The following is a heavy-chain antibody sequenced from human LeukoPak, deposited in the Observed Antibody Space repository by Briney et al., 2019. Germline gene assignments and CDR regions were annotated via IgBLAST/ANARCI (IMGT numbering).Heavy chain of an antibody. Sequence: GGSLRLSCAASGFTFSSYAIHWVRQAPGKGLEWVPVIPYDGSNKYYADSVKGRFTISRDNSKNTLYLQMNSLRAEDTAVYYCARDFSHEGYYYDSSGYSAFDIWGQGTMVTVSS. CDR2: IPYDGSNK. V-gene: IGHV3-30*04. CDR1: GFTFSSYA. D-gene: IGHD3-22*01. J-gene: IGHJ3*02. CDR3: ARDFSHEGYYYDSSGYSAFDI.